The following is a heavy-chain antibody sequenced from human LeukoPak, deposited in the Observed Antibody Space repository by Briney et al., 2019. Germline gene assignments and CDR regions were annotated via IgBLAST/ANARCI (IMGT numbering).Heavy chain of an antibody. J-gene: IGHJ4*02. CDR2: IKQDGGEK. CDR3: ARDGSGYDSEFDY. V-gene: IGHV3-7*01. Sequence: GGSLRLSCAASGFTFSSYWMSWVRQAPGKGLEWVANIKQDGGEKNYVDSVKGRFTISRDNAKNSPYLQMNSLRAEDTAVYYCARDGSGYDSEFDYWGQGTLVTVSS. CDR1: GFTFSSYW. D-gene: IGHD5-12*01.